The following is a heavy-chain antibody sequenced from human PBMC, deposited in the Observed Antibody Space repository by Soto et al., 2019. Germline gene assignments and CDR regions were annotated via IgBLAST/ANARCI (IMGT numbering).Heavy chain of an antibody. D-gene: IGHD3-3*01. CDR3: ATPYYDFWCGYYRDYYHYGMDV. V-gene: IGHV1-46*01. CDR2: INPSGGST. Sequence: ASGKVSCKASGYTFTSYYMHWVRQAPGQGREWMGIINPSGGSTSYAQKFQGRGSMTRDTSTSTDFIELSGLRSEDTAVYYCATPYYDFWCGYYRDYYHYGMDVWAQGTKVTVSS. J-gene: IGHJ6*02. CDR1: GYTFTSYY.